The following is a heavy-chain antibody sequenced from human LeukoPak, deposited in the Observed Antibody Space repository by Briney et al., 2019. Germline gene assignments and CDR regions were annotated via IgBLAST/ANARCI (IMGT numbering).Heavy chain of an antibody. CDR3: ARKNSIAAAGGYFDY. CDR2: IYPGDSDT. J-gene: IGHJ4*02. CDR1: GYSFTSYW. D-gene: IGHD6-13*01. V-gene: IGHV5-51*01. Sequence: GESLKISCKGSGYSFTSYWIGWVRQMPGKGLEWMGIIYPGDSDTRYSPSFQGQVTISADKSISTAYLQWSSLKASDTAMYYCARKNSIAAAGGYFDYWGQGTLVTVSS.